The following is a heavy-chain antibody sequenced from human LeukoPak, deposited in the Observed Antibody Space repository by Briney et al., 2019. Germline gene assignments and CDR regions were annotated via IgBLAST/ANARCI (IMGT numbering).Heavy chain of an antibody. CDR2: VFDSGRT. CDR1: GGSISSHY. V-gene: IGHV4-59*11. CDR3: TTIKRGNIFGYFDF. Sequence: PSETLSLTCTVSGGSISSHYWNWIRQTPGKGLEWIGYVFDSGRTKENPSLKSRVTLSADTSKNQLSLRLSSVTAADTAVYYCTTIKRGNIFGYFDFWGQGILVTVSS. J-gene: IGHJ4*02. D-gene: IGHD5-18*01.